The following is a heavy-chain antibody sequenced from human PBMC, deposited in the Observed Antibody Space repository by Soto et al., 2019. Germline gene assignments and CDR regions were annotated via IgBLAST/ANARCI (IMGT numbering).Heavy chain of an antibody. D-gene: IGHD4-17*01. CDR3: ATSTVTPPENWFDP. Sequence: PSETLSLTCAVSGGSISSSNWWSWVRQPPGKGLEWIGEIYHSGSTNYNPSLESRVTISVDKSKNQFSLKLSSVTAADTAVYYCATSTVTPPENWFDPWGQGTLVTVSS. J-gene: IGHJ5*02. V-gene: IGHV4-4*02. CDR2: IYHSGST. CDR1: GGSISSSNW.